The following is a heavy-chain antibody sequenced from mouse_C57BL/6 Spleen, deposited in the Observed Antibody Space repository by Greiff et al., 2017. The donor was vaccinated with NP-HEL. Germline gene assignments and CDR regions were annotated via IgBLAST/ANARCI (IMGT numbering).Heavy chain of an antibody. V-gene: IGHV1-4*01. CDR1: GYTFTSYT. Sequence: QVQLKESGAELARPGASVKMSCKASGYTFTSYTMHWVKQRPGQGLEWIGYINPSSGYTKYNQKFKDKATLTADKSSSTAYMQLSILTSEDSAVYYCARDEQLPLFDYWGQGTTLTVSS. CDR2: INPSSGYT. J-gene: IGHJ2*01. CDR3: ARDEQLPLFDY. D-gene: IGHD3-1*01.